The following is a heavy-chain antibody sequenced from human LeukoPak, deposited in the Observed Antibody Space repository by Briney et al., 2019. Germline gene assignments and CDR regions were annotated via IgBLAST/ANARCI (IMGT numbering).Heavy chain of an antibody. CDR2: INAGNGDT. V-gene: IGHV1-3*01. Sequence: GASVKVSCKASGYTFTDYAIHWVRQAPGQRLEWMGWINAGNGDTKYSQKFQGRVTITRDTSASIVYTELSSLISEDTALYSCARGSTSDWPFDYWGQGTRVTVSS. CDR1: GYTFTDYA. D-gene: IGHD2-2*01. CDR3: ARGSTSDWPFDY. J-gene: IGHJ4*02.